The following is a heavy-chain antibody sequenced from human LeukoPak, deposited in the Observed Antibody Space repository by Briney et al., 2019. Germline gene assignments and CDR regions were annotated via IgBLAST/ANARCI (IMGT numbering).Heavy chain of an antibody. J-gene: IGHJ6*04. CDR2: IDPSDSYT. CDR1: GYSFTSYW. D-gene: IGHD4-17*01. V-gene: IGHV5-10-1*01. Sequence: GESLKISCKGSGYSFTSYWISWVRQMPGKGLEWMGRIDPSDSYTNYSPSFQGHVTISADKSISTAYLQWSSLKASDTAMYYCARFCGDYLNYYYYGMDVWGKGTTVTVSS. CDR3: ARFCGDYLNYYYYGMDV.